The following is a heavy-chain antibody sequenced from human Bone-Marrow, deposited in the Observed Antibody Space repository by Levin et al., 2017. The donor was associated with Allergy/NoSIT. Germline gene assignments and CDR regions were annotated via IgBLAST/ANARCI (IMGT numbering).Heavy chain of an antibody. CDR1: GGTFSSFA. Sequence: ASVKVSCKASGGTFSSFAISWVRQAPGQGLEWMGGIIPIFETAHYAQKFQGRITISADESSRTAYMEVTSLTSEDTALYFCTNGQDHGWNSEVWGQGTLVTVSS. D-gene: IGHD1-7*01. V-gene: IGHV1-69*13. CDR2: IIPIFETA. CDR3: TNGQDHGWNSEV. J-gene: IGHJ4*02.